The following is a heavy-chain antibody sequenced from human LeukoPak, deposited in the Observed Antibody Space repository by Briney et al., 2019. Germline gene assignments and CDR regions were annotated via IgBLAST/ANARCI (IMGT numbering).Heavy chain of an antibody. J-gene: IGHJ5*02. D-gene: IGHD2-2*01. Sequence: SETLSLTCTVSGVSISNYYWSWFRQHPGKGLEWVAYIFSTGSPHYNPSLKSRVTISADTSQNQVSLKLTSVTAADTAVYYCARLRDQYCTSASCYPGPQNWFDPWGQGTLVAVSS. CDR3: ARLRDQYCTSASCYPGPQNWFDP. V-gene: IGHV4-59*08. CDR1: GVSISNYY. CDR2: IFSTGSP.